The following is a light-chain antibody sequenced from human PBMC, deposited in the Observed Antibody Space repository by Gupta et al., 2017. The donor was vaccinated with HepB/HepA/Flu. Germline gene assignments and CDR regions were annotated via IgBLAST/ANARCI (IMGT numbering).Light chain of an antibody. Sequence: QSALTHPASLSWSPAPSITISCTGTSGDIGVYNYVSWYQQHPGKAPKLMIYDVNNRPSGVSNRFSGSKSGNTASLTISGLQAEDEADYYCSSYRDTTIMLFGGGTKVTVL. V-gene: IGLV2-14*01. CDR2: DVN. J-gene: IGLJ2*01. CDR1: SGDIGVYNY. CDR3: SSYRDTTIML.